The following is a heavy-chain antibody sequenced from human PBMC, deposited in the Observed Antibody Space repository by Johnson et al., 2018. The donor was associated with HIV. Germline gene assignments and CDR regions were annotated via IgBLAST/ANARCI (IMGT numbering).Heavy chain of an antibody. D-gene: IGHD2-15*01. CDR1: GFTFSSYG. CDR3: ARVWVVEVARGAFDI. CDR2: IRSDGSNK. V-gene: IGHV3-30*02. J-gene: IGHJ3*02. Sequence: QVQLVESGGGVVQPGGSLRLSCAASGFTFSSYGMHWVRQAPGKGLEWVAFIRSDGSNKYYADSVKGRFTISRDNSKNTLYLQMNSLRDEDTAVYYCARVWVVEVARGAFDIWGQGTMVTVSS.